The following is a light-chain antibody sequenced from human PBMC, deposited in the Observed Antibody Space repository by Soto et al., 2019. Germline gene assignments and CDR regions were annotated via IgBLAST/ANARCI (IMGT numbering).Light chain of an antibody. Sequence: ELVLTQSPGTLCLSPGERATLSCRASQSVTNNYLAWYQQKPGQAPRLLIYDASGRATGIPDRFRGSGSGTDFTLTMSGLEPEDFAVYYCQQYDSSPKAFGQGTKVDIK. CDR1: QSVTNNY. CDR3: QQYDSSPKA. J-gene: IGKJ1*01. V-gene: IGKV3-20*01. CDR2: DAS.